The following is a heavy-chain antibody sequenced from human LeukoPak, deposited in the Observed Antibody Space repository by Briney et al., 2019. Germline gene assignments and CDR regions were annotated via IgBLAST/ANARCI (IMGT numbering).Heavy chain of an antibody. Sequence: SETLSLTCTVSGVSISNDYWSWIRQPPGKGLEWIGYIYYSGTTNYNPSLKSRVTVSVDTSKNQFSLKLSSVTAADTAVYYCARLRPVNWFDPWGQGTLVTVSS. CDR1: GVSISNDY. CDR3: ARLRPVNWFDP. CDR2: IYYSGTT. V-gene: IGHV4-59*08. J-gene: IGHJ5*02.